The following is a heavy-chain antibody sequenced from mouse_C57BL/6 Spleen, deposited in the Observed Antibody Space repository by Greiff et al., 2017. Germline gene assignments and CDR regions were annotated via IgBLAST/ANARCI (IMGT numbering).Heavy chain of an antibody. J-gene: IGHJ2*01. V-gene: IGHV14-2*01. D-gene: IGHD1-1*01. CDR3: TRNYYSTSYFDFDY. Sequence: QLQQSGAELVKPGASVKLSCTASGFNITDYYMHWVKQRTEQGLEWIGRIDPEDGETKYAPKFQGKATITVDTSSNTAYLQLSSLTSYDTAVYYCTRNYYSTSYFDFDYWGQGTTLTVSS. CDR1: GFNITDYY. CDR2: IDPEDGET.